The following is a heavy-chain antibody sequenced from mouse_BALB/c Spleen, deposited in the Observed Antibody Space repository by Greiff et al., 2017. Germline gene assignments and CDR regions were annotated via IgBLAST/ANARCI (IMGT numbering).Heavy chain of an antibody. CDR1: GFTFSSYG. CDR3: ASQLTGFAY. CDR2: ISSGGSYT. Sequence: EVQLVESGGDLVKPGGSLKLSCAASGFTFSSYGMSWVRQTPDKRLEWVATISSGGSYTYYPDSVKGRFTISRDNAKNTLYLQMSSLKSEDTAMYYCASQLTGFAYWGQGTLVTVSA. J-gene: IGHJ3*01. V-gene: IGHV5-6*01.